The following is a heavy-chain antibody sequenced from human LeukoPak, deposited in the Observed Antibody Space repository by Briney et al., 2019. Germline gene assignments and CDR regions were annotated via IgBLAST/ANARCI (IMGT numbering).Heavy chain of an antibody. Sequence: GGSLRLSCLTSGFTLSTNAMSWVRQAPGKGLEWISGISGSGASTYYADSVKGRFTISRDDSRNTLYLQMNSLRGDDTAVYYCAKGLGDASGYTPFDYWGQGTLVTVSS. J-gene: IGHJ4*02. CDR2: ISGSGAST. D-gene: IGHD3-22*01. V-gene: IGHV3-23*01. CDR1: GFTLSTNA. CDR3: AKGLGDASGYTPFDY.